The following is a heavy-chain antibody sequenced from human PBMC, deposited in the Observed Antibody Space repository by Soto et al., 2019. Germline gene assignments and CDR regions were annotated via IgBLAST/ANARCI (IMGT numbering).Heavy chain of an antibody. V-gene: IGHV1-46*01. D-gene: IGHD3-22*01. CDR2: INPSGGST. CDR3: ARESDSSGYYYYYGMDV. CDR1: GYTFTSYY. Sequence: ASVKVSCKASGYTFTSYYMHWVRQAPGQGLEWMGIINPSGGSTSYAQKFQGRVTMTRDTSTSTVYMELSSLRSEDTAVYYCARESDSSGYYYYYGMDVWGQGTTVTVS. J-gene: IGHJ6*02.